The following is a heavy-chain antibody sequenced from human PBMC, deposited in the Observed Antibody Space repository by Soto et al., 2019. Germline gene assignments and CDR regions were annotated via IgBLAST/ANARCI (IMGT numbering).Heavy chain of an antibody. CDR3: AREGEYYDSSGSPLGYYYGMDV. V-gene: IGHV1-69*12. J-gene: IGHJ6*02. Sequence: QVQLVQSGAEVKKPGSSVKVSCKASGGTFSSYAISWVRQAPGQGLEWMGGIIPIFGTANYAQKFQGRVTITAAESTSXXYXEXXSLRSEDTAVYYCAREGEYYDSSGSPLGYYYGMDVWGQGTTVTVSS. D-gene: IGHD3-22*01. CDR2: IIPIFGTA. CDR1: GGTFSSYA.